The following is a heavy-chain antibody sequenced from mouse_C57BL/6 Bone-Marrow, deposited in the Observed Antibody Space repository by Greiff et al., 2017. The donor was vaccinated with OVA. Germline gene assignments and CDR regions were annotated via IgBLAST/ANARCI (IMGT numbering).Heavy chain of an antibody. CDR3: ARGYYGSSYLWYFDV. Sequence: VQLQQSGAELVKPGASVKMSCKASGYTFTTYPIEWMKQNHGKSLEWIGNFHPYNDDTKKNEKLKGKATLTVEKYSSTVYLELSRLTSDDSAVYYCARGYYGSSYLWYFDVWGTGTTVTVSS. CDR1: GYTFTTYP. CDR2: FHPYNDDT. D-gene: IGHD1-1*01. V-gene: IGHV1-47*01. J-gene: IGHJ1*03.